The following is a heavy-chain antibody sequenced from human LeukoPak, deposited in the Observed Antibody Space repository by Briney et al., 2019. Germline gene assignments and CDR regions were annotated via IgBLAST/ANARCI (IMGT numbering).Heavy chain of an antibody. CDR2: ISSSSNYI. D-gene: IGHD3-9*01. J-gene: IGHJ4*02. CDR3: ARVEDYDILTGFDY. V-gene: IGHV3-21*01. CDR1: GFTFSSYR. Sequence: PGGSLSLSCAASGFTFSSYRMNWVRQAPGKVLEWVSSISSSSNYIYYADSVKGRFTISRDNAKNSLYLQMNSLRAEDTAVYYCARVEDYDILTGFDYWGQGTLVTVSS.